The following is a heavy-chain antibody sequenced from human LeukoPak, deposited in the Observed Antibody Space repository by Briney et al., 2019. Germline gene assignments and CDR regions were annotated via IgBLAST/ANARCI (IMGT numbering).Heavy chain of an antibody. CDR3: ARDCSSTSCYKAFDI. D-gene: IGHD2-2*02. J-gene: IGHJ3*02. CDR2: INPNSGGT. Sequence: ASVKVSCKASGYTFTGYYMHWVRQAPGQGLEWMGWINPNSGGTNYAQKFQGRVTMTRDTSISTAYMELSRLRSEDTAVYYCARDCSSTSCYKAFDIWGQGTMVTVSS. CDR1: GYTFTGYY. V-gene: IGHV1-2*02.